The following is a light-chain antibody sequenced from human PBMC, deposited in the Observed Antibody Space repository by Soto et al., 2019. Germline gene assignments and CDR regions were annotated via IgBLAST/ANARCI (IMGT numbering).Light chain of an antibody. V-gene: IGKV1-5*01. J-gene: IGKJ1*01. CDR1: QSIGDS. Sequence: DGQMTQSPSTLSASVGDRVTITCRASQSIGDSLAWYQQKPGKAPYLLIYGAYTRATGIPARFSGSGSGTDFTLTISSLQSEDFAVYYCQHYNYWPPKTFGQGTKVDIK. CDR2: GAY. CDR3: QHYNYWPPKT.